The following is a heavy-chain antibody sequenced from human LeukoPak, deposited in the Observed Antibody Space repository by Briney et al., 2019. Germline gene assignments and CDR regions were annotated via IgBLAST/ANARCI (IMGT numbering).Heavy chain of an antibody. Sequence: SETLSLTCAVYGGSFSGYYWSWIRQPPGKGLEWIGEINHSGSTNYNPSLKSRVTISVDTSKNQFSLKLSSVTAADTAVYYCASTPFVWGSYRYRVGYYMDVWGKGTTVTISS. J-gene: IGHJ6*03. V-gene: IGHV4-34*01. CDR1: GGSFSGYY. CDR2: INHSGST. D-gene: IGHD3-16*02. CDR3: ASTPFVWGSYRYRVGYYMDV.